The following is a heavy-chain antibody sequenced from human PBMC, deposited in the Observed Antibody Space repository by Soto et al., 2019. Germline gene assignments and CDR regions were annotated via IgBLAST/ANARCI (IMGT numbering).Heavy chain of an antibody. J-gene: IGHJ6*02. D-gene: IGHD2-15*01. CDR1: GDTISTGGYT. V-gene: IGHV4-30-2*01. CDR3: ARGVGGQHEGGYYYYGMDV. Sequence: SETLSLTCDVSGDTISTGGYTWAWIRQPPGKALEWIGHTYHSGNPYYNPSLKSRVIISVDRSKNQFSLRLRSVTAADTAVYYCARGVGGQHEGGYYYYGMDVWGQGTMVTVSS. CDR2: TYHSGNP.